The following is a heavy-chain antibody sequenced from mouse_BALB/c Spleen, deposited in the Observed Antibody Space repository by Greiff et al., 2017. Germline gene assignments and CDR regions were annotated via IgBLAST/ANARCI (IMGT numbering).Heavy chain of an antibody. Sequence: EVQGVESGGGLVKPGGSLKLSCAASGFAFSSYDMSWVRQTPEKRLEWVAYISSGGGSTYYPEIVKGRFTISRDKAKNTLYLQMSSLKSEDTAMYYCARHAFDYWGQGTTLTVSS. J-gene: IGHJ2*01. CDR3: ARHAFDY. V-gene: IGHV5-12-1*01. CDR1: GFAFSSYD. CDR2: ISSGGGST.